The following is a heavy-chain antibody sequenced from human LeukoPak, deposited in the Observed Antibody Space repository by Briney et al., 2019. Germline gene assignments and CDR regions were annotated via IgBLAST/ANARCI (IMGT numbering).Heavy chain of an antibody. CDR1: GGSFSGYY. J-gene: IGHJ4*02. D-gene: IGHD6-19*01. CDR3: VRTGYSSGWYYFDY. CDR2: INHSGST. V-gene: IGHV4-34*01. Sequence: SETLSLTCAVYGGSFSGYYWSWIRQPPGKGLEWIGEINHSGSTNYNPSLKSRVTISVDTSKNQFSLKLSSVTAADTAVYYCVRTGYSSGWYYFDYWGQGTLVTVSS.